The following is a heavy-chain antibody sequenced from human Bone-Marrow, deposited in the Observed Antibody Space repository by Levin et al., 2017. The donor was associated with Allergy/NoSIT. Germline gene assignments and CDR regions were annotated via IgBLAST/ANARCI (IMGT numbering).Heavy chain of an antibody. J-gene: IGHJ2*01. V-gene: IGHV3-74*01. CDR3: ARDQTYCSGGSCFYWYFDL. Sequence: GESLKISCAASGFTFSSYWMHWVRQAPGKGLVWVSRINSDGSSTSYADSVKGRFTISRDNAKNTLYLQMNSLRAEDTAVYYCARDQTYCSGGSCFYWYFDLWGRGTLVTVSS. CDR1: GFTFSSYW. CDR2: INSDGSST. D-gene: IGHD2-15*01.